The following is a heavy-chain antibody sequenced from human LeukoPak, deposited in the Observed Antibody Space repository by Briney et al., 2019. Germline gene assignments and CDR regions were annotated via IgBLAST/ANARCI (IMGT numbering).Heavy chain of an antibody. D-gene: IGHD1-26*01. CDR3: ARDAAYRNLRGWWYFDL. J-gene: IGHJ2*01. CDR2: INSDGSST. CDR1: GFTFSSYW. V-gene: IGHV3-74*01. Sequence: GGSLRLSCAASGFTFSSYWMHWVRQAPGKGLVWVSRINSDGSSTSYADSVKGRFTISRDNAKNTLYLQMNSLRAEDTAVYYCARDAAYRNLRGWWYFDLWGRGTLVTVSS.